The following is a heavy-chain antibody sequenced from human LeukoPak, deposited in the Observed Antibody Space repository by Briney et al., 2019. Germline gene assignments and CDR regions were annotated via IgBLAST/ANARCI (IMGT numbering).Heavy chain of an antibody. CDR1: GFTFSSYE. CDR2: ISSSGSTI. D-gene: IGHD3-3*01. Sequence: GGSLRLSCAASGFTFSSYEMNWVRQAPGKGLEWVSYISSSGSTIYYADSVKGRFTISRDNAKNSLYLQMNSLRAEDTAVYYCARDSGPEGITIFGVVIPFDYWGQGTLVTVSS. CDR3: ARDSGPEGITIFGVVIPFDY. J-gene: IGHJ4*02. V-gene: IGHV3-48*03.